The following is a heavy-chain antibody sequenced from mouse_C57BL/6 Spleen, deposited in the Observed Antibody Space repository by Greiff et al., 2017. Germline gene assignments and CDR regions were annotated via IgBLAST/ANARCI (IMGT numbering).Heavy chain of an antibody. D-gene: IGHD2-3*01. CDR2: ISSGGSYT. Sequence: EVKLVESGGDLVKPGGSLKLSCAASGFTFSSYGMSWVRQTPDKRLEWVANISSGGSYTYYPDSVKGRFTISRDNAKNTLYLQMSRLKSEDTAMYYCARDDGFFYFDYWGQGTTLTVSS. CDR3: ARDDGFFYFDY. V-gene: IGHV5-6*01. J-gene: IGHJ2*01. CDR1: GFTFSSYG.